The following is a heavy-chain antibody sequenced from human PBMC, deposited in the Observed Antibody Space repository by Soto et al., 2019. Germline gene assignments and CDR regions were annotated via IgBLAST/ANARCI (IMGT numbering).Heavy chain of an antibody. CDR1: GGTFSSYA. CDR3: AREDRYSYGFATFDY. D-gene: IGHD5-18*01. J-gene: IGHJ4*02. V-gene: IGHV1-69*13. CDR2: IIPIFGTA. Sequence: SVKVSCTASGGTFSSYAISWVRQAPGQGLEWMGGIIPIFGTANYAQKFQGRVTITADESTSTAYMELSSLRSEDTAVYYCAREDRYSYGFATFDYWGQGTLVTVSS.